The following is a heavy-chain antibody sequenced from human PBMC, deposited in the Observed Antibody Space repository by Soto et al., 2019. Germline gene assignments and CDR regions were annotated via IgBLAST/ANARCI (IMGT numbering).Heavy chain of an antibody. Sequence: SETLCLTCTVAGGSIISSSYYWGWIRQPPGKGLEWIGSIYYSGSTYYNPSLKSRVTISVDTSKNQFSLKLSSVTAADTAVYYCARSGFGELSSGMDVWGQGTTVTVS. D-gene: IGHD3-10*01. CDR1: GGSIISSSYY. V-gene: IGHV4-39*01. J-gene: IGHJ6*02. CDR2: IYYSGST. CDR3: ARSGFGELSSGMDV.